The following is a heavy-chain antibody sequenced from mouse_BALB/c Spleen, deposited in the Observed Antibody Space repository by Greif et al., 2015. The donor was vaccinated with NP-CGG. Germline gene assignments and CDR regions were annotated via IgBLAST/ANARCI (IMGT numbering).Heavy chain of an antibody. Sequence: VQLQQSGAELARPGASVKLSCKASGYTFTSYWMQWVKQRPGQGLEWIGAIYPGDGDTRYTQKFKGKAALTADKSSSTAYMQLSSLASEDSAVYYCAREGDGNSYWGQGTLVTVSA. J-gene: IGHJ3*01. CDR3: AREGDGNSY. CDR2: IYPGDGDT. V-gene: IGHV1-87*01. D-gene: IGHD2-1*01. CDR1: GYTFTSYW.